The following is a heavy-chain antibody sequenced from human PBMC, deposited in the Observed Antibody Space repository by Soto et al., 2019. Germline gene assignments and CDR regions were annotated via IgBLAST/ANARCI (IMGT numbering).Heavy chain of an antibody. Sequence: SVKVSCKASGGTFSSYAISWVRQAPGQGLEWMGGIIPIFGTANYAQKFQGRVTITADESTSTAYMELSSLRSEDTAVYYCARGDWGIVATIGSWFDPWGQGTLVTVSS. J-gene: IGHJ5*02. D-gene: IGHD5-12*01. CDR2: IIPIFGTA. CDR3: ARGDWGIVATIGSWFDP. CDR1: GGTFSSYA. V-gene: IGHV1-69*13.